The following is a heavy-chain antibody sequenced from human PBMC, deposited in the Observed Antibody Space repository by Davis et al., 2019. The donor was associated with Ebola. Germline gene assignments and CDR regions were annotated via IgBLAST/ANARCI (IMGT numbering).Heavy chain of an antibody. V-gene: IGHV4-59*01. J-gene: IGHJ6*02. Sequence: MPSETLSLTCTVSGGSISSYYWSWIRQSPGKGLEWIGYIHYSGITNYNPSLKSRVTISVDTSKNQFSLKLSSVTAADTAVYYCARDYYYYGMDVWGQGTTVTVSS. CDR3: ARDYYYYGMDV. CDR2: IHYSGIT. CDR1: GGSISSYY.